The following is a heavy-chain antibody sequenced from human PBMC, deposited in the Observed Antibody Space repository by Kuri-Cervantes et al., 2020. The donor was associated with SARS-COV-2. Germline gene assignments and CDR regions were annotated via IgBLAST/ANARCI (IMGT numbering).Heavy chain of an antibody. Sequence: ASVKVSCKASGYTFTGYYMHWVRQAPGQGLEWMGWINPNSGGTNYAQKFQGRVAMTRDTSISTAYMELSRLRSDDTAVYYCASCSSTSCSRRYYYYDYMDVWGKGTTVTVSS. D-gene: IGHD2-2*01. CDR1: GYTFTGYY. CDR2: INPNSGGT. CDR3: ASCSSTSCSRRYYYYDYMDV. V-gene: IGHV1-2*02. J-gene: IGHJ6*03.